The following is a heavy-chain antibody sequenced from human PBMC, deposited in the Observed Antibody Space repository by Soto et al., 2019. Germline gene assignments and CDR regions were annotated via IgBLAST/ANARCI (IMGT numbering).Heavy chain of an antibody. J-gene: IGHJ4*02. CDR2: ISGSDDST. V-gene: IGHV3-23*01. Sequence: EVQLLESGGGLVQPGGSLRLTCAAYGFTLSSYAMNWVRQAPGKGLEWVSGISGSDDSTRYADSAKGRFTISRDNSKNTLYLQMNSLRVEDTAVYYCAKGKPGVILAVPLDCWGQGSLVTVSS. CDR1: GFTLSSYA. CDR3: AKGKPGVILAVPLDC. D-gene: IGHD2-2*01.